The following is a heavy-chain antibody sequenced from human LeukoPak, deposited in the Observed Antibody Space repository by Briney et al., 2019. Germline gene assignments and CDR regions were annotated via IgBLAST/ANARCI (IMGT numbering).Heavy chain of an antibody. V-gene: IGHV3-48*01. CDR2: ISSSRSAI. Sequence: GGSLRLSCAASGFTFSTYGMNWVRQAPGKGREGVSYISSSRSAIYYADSVKGRVTISRDNAKNSLYLQMNRLRAEDTAVYYCARALETVYYFDFWGRGTLVTVSS. CDR1: GFTFSTYG. CDR3: ARALETVYYFDF. J-gene: IGHJ4*02. D-gene: IGHD5/OR15-5a*01.